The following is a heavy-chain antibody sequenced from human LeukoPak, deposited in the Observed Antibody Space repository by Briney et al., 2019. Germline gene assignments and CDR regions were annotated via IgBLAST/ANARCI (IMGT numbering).Heavy chain of an antibody. V-gene: IGHV3-11*04. J-gene: IGHJ5*02. Sequence: PGGSLRLSCAASGFTFSDFYMSSNRQAPGKGLEWVSYISSSGSTIYYADSVKGRFTISRDNAKNSLYMHMNSLRAEDTAVYYCARDSGSGESIWFDPWGQGTLVTVSS. CDR3: ARDSGSGESIWFDP. D-gene: IGHD1-26*01. CDR1: GFTFSDFY. CDR2: ISSSGSTI.